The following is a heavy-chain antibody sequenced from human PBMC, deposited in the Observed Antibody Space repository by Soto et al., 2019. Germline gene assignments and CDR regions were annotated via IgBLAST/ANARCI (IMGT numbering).Heavy chain of an antibody. CDR1: GFTFSSYS. V-gene: IGHV3-21*01. J-gene: IGHJ4*02. Sequence: VGSLRLSCAASGFTFSSYSMNWVRQAPGKGLEWVSFISSSSSYIYYADSVKGRFTISRDNAKNSLYLQMNSLRAEDTAVYYCARSFGYCGGGTCYFQYWGQGTLVTVSS. D-gene: IGHD2-15*01. CDR2: ISSSSSYI. CDR3: ARSFGYCGGGTCYFQY.